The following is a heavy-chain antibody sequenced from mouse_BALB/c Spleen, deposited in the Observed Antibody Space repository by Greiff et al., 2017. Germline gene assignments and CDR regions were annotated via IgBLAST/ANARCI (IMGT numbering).Heavy chain of an antibody. D-gene: IGHD2-1*01. V-gene: IGHV1S56*01. J-gene: IGHJ3*01. CDR1: GYTFTSYY. CDR3: ARSGNLWFAY. CDR2: IYPGNVNT. Sequence: QVQLQQSGPELVKPGASVRISCKASGYTFTSYYIHWVKQRPGQGLEWIGWIYPGNVNTKYNEKFKGKATLTADKSSSTAYMQLSSLTSEDSAVYFCARSGNLWFAYWGQGTLVTVSA.